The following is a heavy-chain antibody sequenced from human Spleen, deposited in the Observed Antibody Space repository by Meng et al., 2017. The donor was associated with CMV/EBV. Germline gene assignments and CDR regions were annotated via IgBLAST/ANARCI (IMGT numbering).Heavy chain of an antibody. J-gene: IGHJ4*02. V-gene: IGHV1-69*02. CDR2: IIPILGIA. Sequence: SVKVPCKASGGTFSSYTISWVRQAPGQGLEWMGRIIPILGIANYAQKFQGRVTITADKSTSTAYMELSSLRSEDTAVYYCVSSPSCSGGSCYSDYGGQGTLVTVSS. D-gene: IGHD2-15*01. CDR3: VSSPSCSGGSCYSDY. CDR1: GGTFSSYT.